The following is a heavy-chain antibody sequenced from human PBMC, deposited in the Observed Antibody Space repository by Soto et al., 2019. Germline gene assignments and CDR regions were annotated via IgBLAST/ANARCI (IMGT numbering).Heavy chain of an antibody. CDR2: IHHSGST. D-gene: IGHD1-26*01. CDR1: GGSISISNW. Sequence: QVQLQESGPGLVKPSETLSLTCAVSGGSISISNWWSWVRQTPGKGLEWIGQIHHSGSTNYSPSRTSRVTISVDNSKTQCSLKMNSVTAADTAVYYCARGGYYFYMDVWGKGTTVTVSS. J-gene: IGHJ6*03. V-gene: IGHV4-4*02. CDR3: ARGGYYFYMDV.